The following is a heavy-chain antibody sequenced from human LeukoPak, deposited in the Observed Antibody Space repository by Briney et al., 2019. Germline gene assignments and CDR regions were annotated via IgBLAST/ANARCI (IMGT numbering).Heavy chain of an antibody. CDR2: IDYSGHT. J-gene: IGHJ5*02. CDR3: ARPLYNSWDRFDP. D-gene: IGHD3-16*01. V-gene: IGHV4-39*01. CDR1: GASISSSSRADYFF. Sequence: NPSETLSLTCTVSGASISSSSRADYFFWGWIRQAPGKGLEWIGSIDYSGHTYYNPSLKTRATISVDPPKNQFSLTLRSVTAADTAVYYCARPLYNSWDRFDPWGQGTLITVS.